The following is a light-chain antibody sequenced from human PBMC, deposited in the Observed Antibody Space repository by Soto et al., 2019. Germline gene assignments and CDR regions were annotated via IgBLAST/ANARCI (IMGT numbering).Light chain of an antibody. Sequence: IQMTQSPSSVSASVGDRVTITCRASQGINSWLAWYQQKPGKAPKLLIYEASNLQSGVPSRFSGRRSGTDFTLTISSLQPEDFATYYCQQAAIFPLTFGGGTKVDIK. J-gene: IGKJ4*01. CDR2: EAS. CDR3: QQAAIFPLT. V-gene: IGKV1-12*01. CDR1: QGINSW.